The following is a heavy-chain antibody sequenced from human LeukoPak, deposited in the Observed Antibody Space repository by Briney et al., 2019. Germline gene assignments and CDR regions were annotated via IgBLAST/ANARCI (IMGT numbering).Heavy chain of an antibody. CDR3: ARGSGSFSGGFDY. V-gene: IGHV3-48*03. CDR2: ISSSGSTI. D-gene: IGHD1-26*01. CDR1: GFTFSSYE. Sequence: GGSLRLSCAASGFTFSSYEMNWVRQAPGKGLEWVSYISSSGSTIYYADSVKGRFTISRDNAKNSLYPQMNSLRAEDTAVYYCARGSGSFSGGFDYWGQGTLVTVSS. J-gene: IGHJ4*02.